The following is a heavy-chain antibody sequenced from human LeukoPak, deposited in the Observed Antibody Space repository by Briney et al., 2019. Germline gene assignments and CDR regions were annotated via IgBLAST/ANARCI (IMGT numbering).Heavy chain of an antibody. J-gene: IGHJ5*02. D-gene: IGHD3-10*01. Sequence: SETLSLTCAVSGDSISSNNWWSWVRQPPGKGLEWIGEIYHSGSTNYNPSLESRITISVDKSKNQFSLKVSSVTAADTAVYYCTRDSGVGGEDKFDPWGQGTLVTVSS. CDR3: TRDSGVGGEDKFDP. CDR2: IYHSGST. CDR1: GDSISSNNW. V-gene: IGHV4-4*02.